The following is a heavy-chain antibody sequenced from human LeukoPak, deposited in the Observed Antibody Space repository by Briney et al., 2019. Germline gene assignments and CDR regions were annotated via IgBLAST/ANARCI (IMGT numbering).Heavy chain of an antibody. D-gene: IGHD4-17*01. J-gene: IGHJ4*02. CDR3: VKDRTTSYFDY. V-gene: IGHV3-33*06. CDR1: GFSFSSYG. CDR2: IWYDGSNK. Sequence: SGGSLRLSCAASGFSFSSYGMHWVRQAPGKGQEWVAVIWYDGSNKYYADSVKGRFTISRDNSKNTLYLQMNSLRAEDTAVYYCVKDRTTSYFDYWGQGTLVTVSS.